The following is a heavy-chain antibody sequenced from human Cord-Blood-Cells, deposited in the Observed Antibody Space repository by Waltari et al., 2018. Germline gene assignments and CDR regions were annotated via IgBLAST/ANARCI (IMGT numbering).Heavy chain of an antibody. CDR3: ARVLDYDILTGYYFDY. V-gene: IGHV3-21*01. D-gene: IGHD3-9*01. Sequence: EVQLVESGGGLVKPGGSLRLSCAASGFTFSSYSMNWVRQAPGKGMEWVSSSGSSSSYIYYADSVKGRFTISRDNAKNSLYLQMNSLRAEDTAVYYCARVLDYDILTGYYFDYWGQGTLVTVSS. J-gene: IGHJ4*02. CDR1: GFTFSSYS. CDR2: SGSSSSYI.